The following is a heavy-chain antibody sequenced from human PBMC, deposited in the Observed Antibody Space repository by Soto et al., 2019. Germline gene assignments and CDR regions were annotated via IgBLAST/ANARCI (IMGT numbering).Heavy chain of an antibody. J-gene: IGHJ5*02. CDR2: IYWDDDK. D-gene: IGHD5-12*01. CDR1: GFSLSTSGVG. V-gene: IGHV2-5*02. Sequence: SGPTLVNPTQTLTLTFTFSGFSLSTSGVGVGWIRQPPGKALEWLALIYWDDDKRYSPSLKSRLTITKDTSKNQVVLTMTNMDPVDTATYYCAHRTALAIGTNKYNNWIDPWGQGTLVSVFS. CDR3: AHRTALAIGTNKYNNWIDP.